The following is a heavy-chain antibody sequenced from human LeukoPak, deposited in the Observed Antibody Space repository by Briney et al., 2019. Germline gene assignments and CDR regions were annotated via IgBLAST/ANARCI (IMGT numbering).Heavy chain of an antibody. J-gene: IGHJ5*02. CDR3: ARGYGDYAGNWFDP. CDR1: GASISSSSYY. Sequence: PSPCLSLTCTVSGASISSSSYYWGWIRQPPGKGLEWIGSIYYSGSTYYNPSLKSRVTISVDTSKNQFSLKLSSVTAADTAVYYCARGYGDYAGNWFDPWGQGTLVTVSS. V-gene: IGHV4-39*07. CDR2: IYYSGST. D-gene: IGHD4-17*01.